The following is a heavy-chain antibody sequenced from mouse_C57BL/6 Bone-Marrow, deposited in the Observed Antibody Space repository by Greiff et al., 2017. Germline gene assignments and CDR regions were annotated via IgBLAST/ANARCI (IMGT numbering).Heavy chain of an antibody. V-gene: IGHV1-69*01. Sequence: QVQLQQPGAELVMPGASVKLSCKASGYTFTSYWMHLVKQRPGQGLEWIGEIDPSDSYTNYNQKFKGKSTLTVDKSSSTAYMQLSSLTSEDSAVYYCARGYYSNYWGQGTTLTVSS. CDR3: ARGYYSNY. CDR2: IDPSDSYT. CDR1: GYTFTSYW. J-gene: IGHJ2*01. D-gene: IGHD2-5*01.